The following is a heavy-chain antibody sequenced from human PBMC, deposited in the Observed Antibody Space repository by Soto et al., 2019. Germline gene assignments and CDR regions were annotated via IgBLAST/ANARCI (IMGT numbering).Heavy chain of an antibody. CDR1: DGSFSGYY. CDR3: ARLPAGYFDY. CDR2: INHSGST. D-gene: IGHD6-13*01. Sequence: LQTLSLTCAVCDGSFSGYYWSWIRKPPGKGLEWIGEINHSGSTNYNPSLKSRVTISVDTSKNQFSLKLSSVTAADTAVYYCARLPAGYFDYWGQGTRVTVSS. J-gene: IGHJ4*02. V-gene: IGHV4-34*01.